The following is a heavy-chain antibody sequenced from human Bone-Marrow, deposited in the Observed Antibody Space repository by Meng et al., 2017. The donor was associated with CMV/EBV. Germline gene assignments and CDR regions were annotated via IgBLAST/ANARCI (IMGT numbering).Heavy chain of an antibody. J-gene: IGHJ6*02. Sequence: SETLSLTCTVSGGSISSDNHYWGWIRQPPGKGLEWIGIVYYSGNTYYNLSLKSRLKISVDTSKNQFSLKLSSVTAADTAVYYCASSPPYYYDSSGYYYQERYNYGMDVWGQGTTVTVSS. CDR2: VYYSGNT. D-gene: IGHD3-22*01. CDR1: GGSISSDNHY. CDR3: ASSPPYYYDSSGYYYQERYNYGMDV. V-gene: IGHV4-39*07.